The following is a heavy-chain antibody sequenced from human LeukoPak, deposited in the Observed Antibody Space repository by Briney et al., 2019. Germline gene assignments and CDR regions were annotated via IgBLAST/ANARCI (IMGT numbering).Heavy chain of an antibody. CDR2: ISYDGSNK. V-gene: IGHV3-30*04. CDR3: AREVAAALLDY. J-gene: IGHJ4*02. Sequence: GRSLRLSCAASGFTFSSYAMHWVRQAPGKGLEWVAVISYDGSNKYYADSVKGRFTISRDNSKNTLYLQMNSLRAEDTAVYYCAREVAAALLDYWGQGTLVTVSS. D-gene: IGHD2-15*01. CDR1: GFTFSSYA.